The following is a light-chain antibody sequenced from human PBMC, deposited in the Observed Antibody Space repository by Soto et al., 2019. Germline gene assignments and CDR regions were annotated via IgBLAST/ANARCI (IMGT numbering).Light chain of an antibody. V-gene: IGKV3-20*01. Sequence: ESVLTESPAPLSLSPGERATLSCRASQSVSRSYLAWYQQKPGQAPRLLIYGASSRATGIPDRFSGSGSGTDFTLTISRLEPEDFAVYYCQHYGSSWTFGQGTKVAIK. CDR2: GAS. CDR1: QSVSRSY. CDR3: QHYGSSWT. J-gene: IGKJ1*01.